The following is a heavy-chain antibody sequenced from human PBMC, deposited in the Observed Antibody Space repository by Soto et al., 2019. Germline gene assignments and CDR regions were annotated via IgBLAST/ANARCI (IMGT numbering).Heavy chain of an antibody. D-gene: IGHD4-17*01. V-gene: IGHV3-23*01. J-gene: IGHJ4*02. CDR1: GFNFSRAG. CDR3: AKERATTTAFDY. CDR2: ITDNGGST. Sequence: SLRLSYAASGFNFSRAGMSWVRQAPGKGLEWVSLITDNGGSTYYADSVKGRFTISRDNTKNTLFLQMNSLRAEDTAVYYCAKERATTTAFDYWGQGALVTVSS.